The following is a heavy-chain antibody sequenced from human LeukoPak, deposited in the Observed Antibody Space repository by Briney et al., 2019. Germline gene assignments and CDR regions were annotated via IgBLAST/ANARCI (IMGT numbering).Heavy chain of an antibody. J-gene: IGHJ4*02. Sequence: PGGSLRLSCEASGFTVSGTYMTWVRQAPGKGLEWVSVIYSGGSTYYAGSVKGRFIISRDNSKNTLYLHMNSLRAEGTAVYYCARALNWKEYYFDFWGQGALVTVSS. CDR2: IYSGGST. V-gene: IGHV3-66*01. CDR3: ARALNWKEYYFDF. D-gene: IGHD1-20*01. CDR1: GFTVSGTY.